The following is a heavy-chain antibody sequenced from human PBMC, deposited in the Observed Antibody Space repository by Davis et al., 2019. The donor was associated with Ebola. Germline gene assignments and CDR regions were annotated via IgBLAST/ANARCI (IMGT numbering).Heavy chain of an antibody. CDR3: AKGTNRIAVAGMGQDN. D-gene: IGHD6-19*01. J-gene: IGHJ4*02. CDR1: GFTSSSYG. V-gene: IGHV3-30*02. Sequence: GGSLRLSCAASGFTSSSYGMHWVRQAPGKGLEWVAVIWYDGSNKYYADSVKGRFTISRDNSKNTLYLQMNSLRAEDTAVYHCAKGTNRIAVAGMGQDNWGQGTLVTVSS. CDR2: IWYDGSNK.